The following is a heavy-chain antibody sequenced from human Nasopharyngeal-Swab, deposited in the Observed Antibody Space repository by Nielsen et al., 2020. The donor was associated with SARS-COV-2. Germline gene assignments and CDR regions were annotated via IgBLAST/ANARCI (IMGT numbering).Heavy chain of an antibody. Sequence: GESLKISCAASGFTFNNYNFNWVRQAPGKGLEWVSSISSSSSYIYYADSVKGRFTISRDNAKNSLYLQMNSLRAEDTAVYYCARDSVYNFGVFIITTSFMDVWGKGTTVTVSS. CDR2: ISSSSSYI. CDR1: GFTFNNYN. CDR3: ARDSVYNFGVFIITTSFMDV. D-gene: IGHD3-3*01. V-gene: IGHV3-21*01. J-gene: IGHJ6*03.